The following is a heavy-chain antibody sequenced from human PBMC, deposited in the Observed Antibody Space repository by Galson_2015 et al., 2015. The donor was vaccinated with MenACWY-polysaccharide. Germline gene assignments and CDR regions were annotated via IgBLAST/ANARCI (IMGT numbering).Heavy chain of an antibody. J-gene: IGHJ4*02. Sequence: LSLTCAVSGYSISSGYYWGWIRQPPGKGLEWIGSTYHSGSTYYNPSLKSRVTISVDTSKNQFSLKLSSVTAADTAVYYCARVEKYSGSYYILHWGQGTLVTVSS. CDR2: TYHSGST. D-gene: IGHD1-26*01. CDR1: GYSISSGYY. CDR3: ARVEKYSGSYYILH. V-gene: IGHV4-38-2*01.